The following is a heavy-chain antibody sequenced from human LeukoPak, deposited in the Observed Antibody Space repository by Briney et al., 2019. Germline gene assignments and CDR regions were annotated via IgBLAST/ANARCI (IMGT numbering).Heavy chain of an antibody. D-gene: IGHD3-22*01. CDR3: AKDLKGWLLPRDAFDI. CDR2: ISGSGGST. CDR1: GFTFSSYA. V-gene: IGHV3-23*01. J-gene: IGHJ3*02. Sequence: GGSLRLSCAASGFTFSSYAMSWVRQAPGKGLEWVSAISGSGGSTYYADSVKGRFTISRDNSKNTLYLQMNSLRAEDTAVYYCAKDLKGWLLPRDAFDIWGQGTMVTVSS.